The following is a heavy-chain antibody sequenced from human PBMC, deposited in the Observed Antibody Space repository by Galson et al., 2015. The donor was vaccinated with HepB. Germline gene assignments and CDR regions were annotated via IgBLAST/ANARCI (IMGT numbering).Heavy chain of an antibody. J-gene: IGHJ3*02. CDR1: GFTFNSYG. V-gene: IGHV3-33*01. D-gene: IGHD2-15*01. CDR3: ARELGCSGGSCYGAFHI. CDR2: IYSDGSNK. Sequence: SLRLACAASGFTFNSYGVHWVRQAPGKGLVRVAIIYSDGSNKYYVDSVKGRFTISRDNSKNTLYLQMNSLRAEDTAVYYCARELGCSGGSCYGAFHIWGQGTMVTVSP.